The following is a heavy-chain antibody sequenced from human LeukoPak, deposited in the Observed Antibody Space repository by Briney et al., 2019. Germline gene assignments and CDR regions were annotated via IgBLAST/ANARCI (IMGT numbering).Heavy chain of an antibody. CDR3: ARDATRYIVVVPAAGDAFDI. CDR1: GYTFTSYG. D-gene: IGHD2-2*01. J-gene: IGHJ3*02. Sequence: ASVKVSCKASGYTFTSYGIRWVRQAHGQGLECMGWISAYNGNTNYAQKLQGRVTMTTDTSTSTAYMELRSLRSDDTAVYYCARDATRYIVVVPAAGDAFDIWGQGTMVTVSS. V-gene: IGHV1-18*01. CDR2: ISAYNGNT.